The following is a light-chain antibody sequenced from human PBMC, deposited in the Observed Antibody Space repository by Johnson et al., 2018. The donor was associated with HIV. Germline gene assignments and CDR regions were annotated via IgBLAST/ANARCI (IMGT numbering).Light chain of an antibody. V-gene: IGLV1-51*01. J-gene: IGLJ1*01. CDR2: DNN. CDR1: SSNIGNND. CDR3: GTWDSSLSAV. Sequence: QSVLTQPPSVSAAPGQKVTISCSGSSSNIGNNDVSWYQQLPGTAPKLLIYDNNKRPSGIPDRFSGSKSGTSATLGITGRQTGDEADYYCGTWDSSLSAVFGTGTKVTVL.